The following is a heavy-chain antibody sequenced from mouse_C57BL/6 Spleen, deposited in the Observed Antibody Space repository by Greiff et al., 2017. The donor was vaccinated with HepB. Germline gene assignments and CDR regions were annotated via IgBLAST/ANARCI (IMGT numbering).Heavy chain of an antibody. CDR3: ARSPLAGTLAY. CDR1: GFTFTVYY. D-gene: IGHD4-1*01. V-gene: IGHV7-3*01. J-gene: IGHJ3*01. CDR2: IRNKANGYTT. Sequence: EVQVVESGGGLVQPGGSLSLSCAASGFTFTVYYMSWVRQPPGKALEWLGFIRNKANGYTTEYSASVKGRFTISRDNSQSILYLQMNALRAEDSATYYCARSPLAGTLAYWGQGTLVTVSA.